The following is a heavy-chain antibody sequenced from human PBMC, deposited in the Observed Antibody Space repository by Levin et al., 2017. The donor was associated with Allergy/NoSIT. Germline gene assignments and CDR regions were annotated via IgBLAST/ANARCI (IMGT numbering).Heavy chain of an antibody. Sequence: SETLSLTCAVYGGSFSGYYWSWIRQPPGKGLEWIGEINHSGSTNYNPSLKSRVSMSVDTPKRQFSLKLYSVTAADTAVYYCARLITPTNDDYIWGSYRDGFDIWGQGTMVTVSS. CDR3: ARLITPTNDDYIWGSYRDGFDI. D-gene: IGHD3-16*02. CDR2: INHSGST. J-gene: IGHJ3*02. V-gene: IGHV4-34*01. CDR1: GGSFSGYY.